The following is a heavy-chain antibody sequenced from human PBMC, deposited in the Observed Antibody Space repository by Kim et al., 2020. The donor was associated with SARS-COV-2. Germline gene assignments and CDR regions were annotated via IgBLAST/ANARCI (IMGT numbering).Heavy chain of an antibody. CDR2: ISYDGSNK. Sequence: GGSLRLSCAASGFTFSSYAMHWVRQAPGKGLEWVAVISYDGSNKYYADSVKGRFTISRDNSKNTLYLQMNSLRAEDTAVYYCASPREYDSSGYYTPSFD. CDR1: GFTFSSYA. J-gene: IGHJ4*01. D-gene: IGHD3-22*01. CDR3: ASPREYDSSGYYTPSFD. V-gene: IGHV3-30*04.